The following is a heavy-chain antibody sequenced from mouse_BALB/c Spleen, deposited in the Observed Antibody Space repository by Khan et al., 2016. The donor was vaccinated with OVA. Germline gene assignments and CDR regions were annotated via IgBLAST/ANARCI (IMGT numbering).Heavy chain of an antibody. Sequence: EVELVESGGDLVKPGGSLKLSCAASGFTFSDYGLSWVRQTPEKRLEWVATISSGGSFTYYLDSVKGRFTFSRDSAKNTLYLQMSSLRSEDTAMYYCTRSPGYYGSNYFDQWGQGTSLTVSS. D-gene: IGHD1-1*01. V-gene: IGHV5-9-3*01. CDR2: ISSGGSFT. CDR3: TRSPGYYGSNYFDQ. J-gene: IGHJ2*03. CDR1: GFTFSDYG.